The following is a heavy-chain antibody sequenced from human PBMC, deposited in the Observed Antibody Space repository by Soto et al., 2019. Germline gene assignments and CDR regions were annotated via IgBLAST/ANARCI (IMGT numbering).Heavy chain of an antibody. J-gene: IGHJ6*02. CDR3: AKDLSSGSSYYYYGMDV. D-gene: IGHD6-25*01. V-gene: IGHV3-30*18. CDR1: GFTFSSYG. CDR2: ISYDGSNK. Sequence: GGSLRLSCAASGFTFSSYGMHWVRQAPGKGLEWVAVISYDGSNKYYADSVKGRFTISRDNSKNTLYLQMNSLRAEDTAVYYCAKDLSSGSSYYYYGMDVWGQGTTVTVSS.